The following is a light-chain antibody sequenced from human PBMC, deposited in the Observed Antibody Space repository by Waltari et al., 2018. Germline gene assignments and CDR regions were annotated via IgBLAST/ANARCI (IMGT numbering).Light chain of an antibody. CDR1: QSVSINF. CDR3: QYFGGAPLT. CDR2: GAS. V-gene: IGKV3-20*01. Sequence: EIVLTPSPGTLSLSPGERVALSCWASQSVSINFLAWYQQKPGQAPRLLVHGASRRASGIPVRFSAGGSGTDFTLTISRLEPEDSGVYFCQYFGGAPLTFGGGAKVEIK. J-gene: IGKJ4*01.